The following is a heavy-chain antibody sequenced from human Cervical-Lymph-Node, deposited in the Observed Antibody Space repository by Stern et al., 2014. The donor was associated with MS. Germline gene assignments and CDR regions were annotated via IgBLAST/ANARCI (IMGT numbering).Heavy chain of an antibody. CDR3: AHGLEIRLWADY. J-gene: IGHJ4*02. CDR1: GFSLSTSGVG. D-gene: IGHD5-18*01. V-gene: IGHV2-5*02. Sequence: QVTLRESGPTLVKPTQTLTLTCTFSGFSLSTSGVGVGWIRQPPGKALEWLARIYWDDDYCYSPSLKNRLTITKNTSKNQVVLTMTNMDPVDTASYYCAHGLEIRLWADYWGQGTLVTVSS. CDR2: IYWDDDY.